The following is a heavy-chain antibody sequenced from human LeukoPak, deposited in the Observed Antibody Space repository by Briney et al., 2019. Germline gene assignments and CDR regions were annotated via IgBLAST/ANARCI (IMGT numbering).Heavy chain of an antibody. CDR1: GGSISSSSYY. CDR2: IYYSGST. CDR3: ASPLHYYDSSGYYSTFDY. V-gene: IGHV4-39*01. Sequence: ETLSLTCTVSGGSISSSSYYWGWIRQPPGKGLEWIGSIYYSGSTYYNPSLKSRVTISVDTSKNQFSLKLSSATAADTAVYYCASPLHYYDSSGYYSTFDYWGQGTLVTVSS. D-gene: IGHD3-22*01. J-gene: IGHJ4*02.